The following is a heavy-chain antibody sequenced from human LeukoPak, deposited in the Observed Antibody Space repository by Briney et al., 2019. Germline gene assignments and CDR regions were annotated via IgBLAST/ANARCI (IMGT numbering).Heavy chain of an antibody. V-gene: IGHV3-7*01. CDR3: ARDSGIAAAGYNRFDP. CDR1: GFTFSSYW. CDR2: IKQDGSEK. Sequence: GGSLRLSCAASGFTFSSYWMSWVRQAPGKGLEWVANIKQDGSEKYYVDSVKGRFTISRDNAKNSLYLQMNSLRAEDTAVYYCARDSGIAAAGYNRFDPWGQGTLVTVSS. D-gene: IGHD6-13*01. J-gene: IGHJ5*02.